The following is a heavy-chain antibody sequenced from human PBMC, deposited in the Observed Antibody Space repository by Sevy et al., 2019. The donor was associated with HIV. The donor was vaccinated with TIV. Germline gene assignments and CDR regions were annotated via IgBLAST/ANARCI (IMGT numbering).Heavy chain of an antibody. V-gene: IGHV3-53*01. CDR1: GFTVSSNY. CDR3: AVPAADYYYYGMDV. D-gene: IGHD2-2*01. J-gene: IGHJ6*02. Sequence: GSLRLSCAASGFTVSSNYMSWVRQAPGKGLEWVSVIYSGGSTSYADSVKGRFTISRDNSKNTLYLQMNSLRAEDTAVYYCAVPAADYYYYGMDVWGQGTTVTVSS. CDR2: IYSGGST.